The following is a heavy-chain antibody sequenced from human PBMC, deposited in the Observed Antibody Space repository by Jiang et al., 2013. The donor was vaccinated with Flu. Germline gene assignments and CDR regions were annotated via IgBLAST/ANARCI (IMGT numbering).Heavy chain of an antibody. CDR2: ISGSGGST. Sequence: RLSCAASGFTFSSYAMSWVRQAPGKGLEWVSAISGSGGSTYYADSVKGRFTISRDNSKNTLYLQMNSLRAEDTAVYYCAKGTYDSSGYYFESAFDIWGQGTMVTVSS. J-gene: IGHJ3*02. D-gene: IGHD3-22*01. V-gene: IGHV3-23*01. CDR3: AKGTYDSSGYYFESAFDI. CDR1: GFTFSSYA.